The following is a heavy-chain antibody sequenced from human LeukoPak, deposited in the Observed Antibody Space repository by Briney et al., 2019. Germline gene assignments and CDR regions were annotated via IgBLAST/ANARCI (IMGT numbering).Heavy chain of an antibody. J-gene: IGHJ6*02. V-gene: IGHV3-66*01. Sequence: GSLRLSRAASGFTVSGNFMSWVRQPPGKGLEWVSVVYNIGTTFYADSVKGRFTISRDDSKNTLYLQMNSLRAEDTAVYYCAREGGDCSTTSCPLGVWGQGTTVTVSS. D-gene: IGHD2-2*01. CDR2: VYNIGTT. CDR3: AREGGDCSTTSCPLGV. CDR1: GFTVSGNF.